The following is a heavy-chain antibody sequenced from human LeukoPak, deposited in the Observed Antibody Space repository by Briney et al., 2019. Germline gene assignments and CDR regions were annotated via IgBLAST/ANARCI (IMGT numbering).Heavy chain of an antibody. Sequence: SETLSLTCTVSGGYISNGDYHWSWIRQPPGKGLEWIGYIYYSGSTYYNPSLKSRATISVDTSKNQFSLKLSSVTAADTAVYYCARGLRLSWSPTDYWGQGTLVTVSS. V-gene: IGHV4-30-4*01. J-gene: IGHJ4*02. CDR1: GGYISNGDYH. CDR3: ARGLRLSWSPTDY. CDR2: IYYSGST.